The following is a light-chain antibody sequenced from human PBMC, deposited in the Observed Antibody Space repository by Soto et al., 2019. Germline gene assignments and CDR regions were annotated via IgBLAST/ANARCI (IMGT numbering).Light chain of an antibody. CDR3: QQGYSNPRT. V-gene: IGKV1-39*01. J-gene: IGKJ1*01. CDR2: AAT. Sequence: EIQMTLYQPSLSSSVGERVTITCRASQSISSYLNWYQHKPGKAPNLLIYAATTLQSGVPSRFSGSGSGTDFTLTISSLQPEDFASYYCQQGYSNPRTFAQGTKVDIK. CDR1: QSISSY.